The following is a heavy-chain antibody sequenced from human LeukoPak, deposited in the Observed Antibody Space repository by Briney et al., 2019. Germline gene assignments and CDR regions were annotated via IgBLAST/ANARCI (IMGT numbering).Heavy chain of an antibody. D-gene: IGHD4-11*01. CDR2: INHSGST. CDR1: GGSFSGYY. Sequence: SETLSLTCAVYGGSFSGYYWSWIRQPPGKGLEWIGEINHSGSTNYNPSLKSRATISVDTSKNQFSLKLSSVTAADTAVYYCARHPRLEGWFDPWGQGTLVTVSS. J-gene: IGHJ5*02. V-gene: IGHV4-34*01. CDR3: ARHPRLEGWFDP.